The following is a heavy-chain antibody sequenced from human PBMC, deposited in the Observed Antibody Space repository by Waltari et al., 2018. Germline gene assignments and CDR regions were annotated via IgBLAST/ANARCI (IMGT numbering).Heavy chain of an antibody. Sequence: EVQLLESGGGLVQPGGSVRLSCAASGFTFSSYAMSWVRQAPGKGLEWVSAISGSGGSTYYADSVKGRFTISRDNSKNTLYLQMNSLRAEDTAVYYCAKDLKSHYYDSSGYFDYWGQGTLVTVSS. J-gene: IGHJ4*02. D-gene: IGHD3-22*01. CDR1: GFTFSSYA. CDR2: ISGSGGST. CDR3: AKDLKSHYYDSSGYFDY. V-gene: IGHV3-23*01.